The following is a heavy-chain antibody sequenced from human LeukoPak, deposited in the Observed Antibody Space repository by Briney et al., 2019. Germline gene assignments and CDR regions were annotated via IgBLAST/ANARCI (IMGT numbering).Heavy chain of an antibody. V-gene: IGHV4-34*01. CDR1: GGSFSGYY. D-gene: IGHD5-24*01. J-gene: IGHJ4*02. CDR2: INHSGST. Sequence: SSGTLSLTCAVYGGSFSGYYWSWIRQPPGKGLEWIGEINHSGSTNYNPSLKSRVTISVDTSKNQFSLKLSSVTAADTAVYYCARSRRRDGYTFDYWGQGTLVTVSS. CDR3: ARSRRRDGYTFDY.